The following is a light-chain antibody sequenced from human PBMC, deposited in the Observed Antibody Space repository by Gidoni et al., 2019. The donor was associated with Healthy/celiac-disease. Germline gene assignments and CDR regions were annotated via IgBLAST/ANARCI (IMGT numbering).Light chain of an antibody. CDR1: QSFINSY. J-gene: IGKJ1*01. Sequence: EIVLTQSPGSLSLSPGERATLSCRASQSFINSYLAWYQQKPGQAPRLLIYGASSRATGIPDRFSGSGSGTEFTLTISRLEPEDFAVYYCQQYGSSPRTFGQGTKVEIK. CDR2: GAS. V-gene: IGKV3-20*01. CDR3: QQYGSSPRT.